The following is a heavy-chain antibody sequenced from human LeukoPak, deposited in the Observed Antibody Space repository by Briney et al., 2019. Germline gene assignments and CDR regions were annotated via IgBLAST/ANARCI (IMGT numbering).Heavy chain of an antibody. V-gene: IGHV4-30-2*01. CDR1: GGSISSGGYS. CDR2: IYHSGST. Sequence: SETLSLTCAVSGGSISSGGYSWSWIRQPPGKGLEWIGYIYHSGSTYYNPSLKSRVTISVDRSKNQFSLKLSSVTAADTAVYYWARVGENSSSGLGDGCFAPGGRGPLVTVSS. D-gene: IGHD6-13*01. CDR3: ARVGENSSSGLGDGCFAP. J-gene: IGHJ5*02.